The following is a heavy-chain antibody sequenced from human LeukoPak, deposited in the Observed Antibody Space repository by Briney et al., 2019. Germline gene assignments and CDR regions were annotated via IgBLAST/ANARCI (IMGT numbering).Heavy chain of an antibody. J-gene: IGHJ4*02. CDR3: ARDRQDYYDSSGYYYVGYFDY. CDR2: ISAYNGNT. CDR1: GYTFTSYG. D-gene: IGHD3-22*01. Sequence: ASVKVSCKASGYTFTSYGISWVRQAPGQGLEWMGWISAYNGNTNYAQKLQGRVTMTTDTSTSTAYMELRSLRSDDTAVYYCARDRQDYYDSSGYYYVGYFDYWGQGTLVTVSS. V-gene: IGHV1-18*01.